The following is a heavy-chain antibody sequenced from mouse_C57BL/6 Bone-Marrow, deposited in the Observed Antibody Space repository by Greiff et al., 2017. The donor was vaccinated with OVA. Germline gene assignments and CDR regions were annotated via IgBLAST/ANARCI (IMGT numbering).Heavy chain of an antibody. CDR1: GFNIKDDY. Sequence: EVKLVESGAELVRPGASVKLSCTASGFNIKDDYMHWVKQRPEQGLEWIGWIDPENGDTEYASKFQGKATITADTSSNTAYLQLSSLTSEDTAVYYCTPYGYDGAWWYFDVWGTGTTVTVSS. CDR3: TPYGYDGAWWYFDV. V-gene: IGHV14-4*01. CDR2: IDPENGDT. D-gene: IGHD2-2*01. J-gene: IGHJ1*03.